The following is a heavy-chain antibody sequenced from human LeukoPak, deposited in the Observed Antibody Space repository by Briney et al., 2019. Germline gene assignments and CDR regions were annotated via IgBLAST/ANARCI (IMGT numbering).Heavy chain of an antibody. Sequence: AGGSLRLSCAASGFTFDDYAMHWVRQAPGKGLEWVSGISWNSGSIGYADSVKGRFTISRDNAKNSLYLQMNSLRAEDTALYYCAKDKDSSGGIHYYYMDVWGKGTTVTVSS. CDR3: AKDKDSSGGIHYYYMDV. J-gene: IGHJ6*03. V-gene: IGHV3-9*01. D-gene: IGHD1-26*01. CDR1: GFTFDDYA. CDR2: ISWNSGSI.